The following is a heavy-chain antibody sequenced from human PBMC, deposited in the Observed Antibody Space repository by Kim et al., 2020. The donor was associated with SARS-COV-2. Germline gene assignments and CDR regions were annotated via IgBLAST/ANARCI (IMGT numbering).Heavy chain of an antibody. D-gene: IGHD5-12*01. J-gene: IGHJ4*02. CDR3: TRRGFSGYDEFDY. V-gene: IGHV1-3*01. Sequence: SQKFQGRVTITRDTAASTVSMELSSLRFEDTAIYYCTRRGFSGYDEFDYWGQGTLVTVSS.